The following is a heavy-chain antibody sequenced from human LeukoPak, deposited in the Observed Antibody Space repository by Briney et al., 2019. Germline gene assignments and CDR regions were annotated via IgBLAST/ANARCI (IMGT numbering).Heavy chain of an antibody. Sequence: GKSLRLSCAASGFAFSNYGMQWVRQAPGKGLEWVAVISYDGSNKYYADSVKGRFTISRDNSKNTLYLQMNSLRAEDTAVYYCAKGNYDILTGRTTPNYYYYGMDVWGQGTTVTVSS. D-gene: IGHD3-9*01. CDR1: GFAFSNYG. J-gene: IGHJ6*02. CDR3: AKGNYDILTGRTTPNYYYYGMDV. CDR2: ISYDGSNK. V-gene: IGHV3-30*18.